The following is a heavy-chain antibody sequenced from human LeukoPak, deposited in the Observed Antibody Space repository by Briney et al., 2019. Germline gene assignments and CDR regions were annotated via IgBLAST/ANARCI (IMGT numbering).Heavy chain of an antibody. V-gene: IGHV1-69*04. J-gene: IGHJ1*01. D-gene: IGHD6-13*01. CDR2: IIPILGIA. CDR1: GGTFSSYA. Sequence: SVKVSCKASGGTFSSYAISWVRQAPGQGLEWMGRIIPILGIANYAQKFQGRVTITADKSTSTAYMELSSLRSEDTAVYYCARAYNWVAAAGPGGFQHWGQGTLVTVSS. CDR3: ARAYNWVAAAGPGGFQH.